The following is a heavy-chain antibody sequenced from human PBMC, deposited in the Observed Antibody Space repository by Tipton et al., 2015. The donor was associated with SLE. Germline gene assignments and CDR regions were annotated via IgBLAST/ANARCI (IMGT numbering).Heavy chain of an antibody. CDR1: GGSISFDY. CDR3: ARSMLTTKRVFDY. Sequence: TLSLTCTVSGGSISFDYWSWIRQSAGRGLEWIGRIYSSGDRDYNPSLRSRVTMSIDASQNRVSLRLKSVTAADTAVYYCARSMLTTKRVFDYWGQGTLVTFSS. J-gene: IGHJ4*02. V-gene: IGHV4-4*07. CDR2: IYSSGDR. D-gene: IGHD3-16*01.